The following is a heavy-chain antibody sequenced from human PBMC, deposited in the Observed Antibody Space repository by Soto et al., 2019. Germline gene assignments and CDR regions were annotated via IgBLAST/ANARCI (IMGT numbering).Heavy chain of an antibody. V-gene: IGHV3-21*01. CDR3: ARGRNYGSGSLFPKTPQHHDYYYYYYMDV. CDR1: GFTFSSYS. D-gene: IGHD3-10*01. CDR2: ISSSSSYI. J-gene: IGHJ6*03. Sequence: GGSLRLSCAASGFTFSSYSMNWVRQAPGKGLEWVSSISSSSSYIYYADSVKGRFTISRDNAKNSLYLQMNSLRAEDTAVYYCARGRNYGSGSLFPKTPQHHDYYYYYYMDVWGKGTTVTVSS.